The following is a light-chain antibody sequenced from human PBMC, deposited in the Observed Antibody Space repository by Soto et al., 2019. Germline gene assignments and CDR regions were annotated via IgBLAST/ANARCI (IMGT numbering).Light chain of an antibody. J-gene: IGKJ4*01. CDR3: QQYGDWPLT. CDR1: QSVGNN. V-gene: IGKV3-15*01. Sequence: EIVVAQSPATLSVSPRERATLSCRASQSVGNNFAWYQQKPGQAPRLLIFATSTRATGVPARFSGSGSGTEFTLTISSLQSEDFAVYYCQQYGDWPLTFGGGAKVEIE. CDR2: ATS.